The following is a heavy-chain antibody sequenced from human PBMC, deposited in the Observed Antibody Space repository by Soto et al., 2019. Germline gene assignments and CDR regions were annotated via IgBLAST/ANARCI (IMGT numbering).Heavy chain of an antibody. V-gene: IGHV3-23*01. Sequence: GALLLSGSASRFTFGGYAMGWVRQAPGKGLEWVSGITGNAANTVYADSVKVRFTISRDNSKNALYLQLNRLRAEDTAVYFCAKAARDCGGDCYSSYFDSWGQGALVTVYS. D-gene: IGHD2-21*02. CDR3: AKAARDCGGDCYSSYFDS. CDR1: RFTFGGYA. J-gene: IGHJ4*02. CDR2: ITGNAANT.